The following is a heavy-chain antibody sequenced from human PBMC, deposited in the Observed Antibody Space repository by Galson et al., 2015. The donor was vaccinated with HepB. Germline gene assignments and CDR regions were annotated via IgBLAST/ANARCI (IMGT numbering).Heavy chain of an antibody. D-gene: IGHD1-7*01. CDR3: ARDSRLELRLNNYFSYGMDV. J-gene: IGHJ6*02. CDR1: GYSFSNYG. V-gene: IGHV1-18*01. Sequence: SVKVSCKASGYSFSNYGLSWIQQAPGPGLEWLGWFSGYDGSTNYAQKFQGRVTMTADASTGTAYLELRNLRSDDTAVYYCARDSRLELRLNNYFSYGMDVWGQGSAVTVSS. CDR2: FSGYDGST.